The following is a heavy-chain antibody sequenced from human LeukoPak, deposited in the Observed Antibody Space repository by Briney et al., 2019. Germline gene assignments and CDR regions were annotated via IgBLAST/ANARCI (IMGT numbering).Heavy chain of an antibody. V-gene: IGHV3-7*01. CDR2: IKQDGSEK. CDR3: AREGSGYCSSTSCHYYFDY. CDR1: GFTFSSYW. D-gene: IGHD2-2*03. Sequence: PRGSLRLSCAASGFTFSSYWMSWVRQAPGKGVEWVANIKQDGSEKYYVDSVKGRFTISRDNAKNSLYLQMNSLRAEDTAVYYCAREGSGYCSSTSCHYYFDYWGQGTLVTVSS. J-gene: IGHJ4*02.